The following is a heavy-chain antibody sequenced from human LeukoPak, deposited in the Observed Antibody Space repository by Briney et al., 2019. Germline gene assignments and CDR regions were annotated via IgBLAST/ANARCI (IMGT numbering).Heavy chain of an antibody. J-gene: IGHJ4*02. CDR1: GYLFINYY. Sequence: ASVKVSCKASGYLFINYYMHWVRQAPGQGLEWMGWINPNSGGTNYAQNFQGRVAMTRDTSISTAYMELSRLRSDDTAVYYCASDLWGVGPSLVGYYFDHWGQGTLVTVSS. CDR2: INPNSGGT. V-gene: IGHV1-2*02. CDR3: ASDLWGVGPSLVGYYFDH. D-gene: IGHD1-26*01.